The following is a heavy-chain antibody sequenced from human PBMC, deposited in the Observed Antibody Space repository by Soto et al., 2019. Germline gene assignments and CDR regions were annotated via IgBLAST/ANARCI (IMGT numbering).Heavy chain of an antibody. J-gene: IGHJ3*02. CDR2: ISYDGSNK. CDR3: ARDAYYDSSGPWGDALDI. Sequence: QVQLVESGGGVVQPGRSLRLSCAASGFTFSSYAMHWVRQAPGKGLEWVAVISYDGSNKYYADSVKGRFTISRDNSKNTLYRQMNSLRAEDTAVYYCARDAYYDSSGPWGDALDIWGQGTIVTVSS. CDR1: GFTFSSYA. V-gene: IGHV3-30-3*01. D-gene: IGHD3-22*01.